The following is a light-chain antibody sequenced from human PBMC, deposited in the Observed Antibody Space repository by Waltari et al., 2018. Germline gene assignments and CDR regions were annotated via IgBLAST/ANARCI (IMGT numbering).Light chain of an antibody. V-gene: IGKV3-15*01. CDR3: QQYNDWPPWT. CDR2: GAS. Sequence: EIVLTQSPATLSLSPGETATLSCRASQHINMNLAWYQHKPGQAPRLLFYGASTRESGVPARFSGSGSGTEFTLTISSLQSEGFGVYYCQQYNDWPPWTFGQGTKVEV. CDR1: QHINMN. J-gene: IGKJ1*01.